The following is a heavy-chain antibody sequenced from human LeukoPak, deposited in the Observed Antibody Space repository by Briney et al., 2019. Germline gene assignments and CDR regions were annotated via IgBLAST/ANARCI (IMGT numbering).Heavy chain of an antibody. CDR1: GFTLSSYW. CDR2: IKQDGSAK. Sequence: GGSLRLSCAASGFTLSSYWMSWVRQAPGKGLEWVANIKQDGSAKYYVDSVKGRFAIARDNAKNSLYLQMNSLRAEDTAVYYCASAIGTAVGAKFDYWGQGTLVTVSS. J-gene: IGHJ4*02. D-gene: IGHD1-26*01. V-gene: IGHV3-7*01. CDR3: ASAIGTAVGAKFDY.